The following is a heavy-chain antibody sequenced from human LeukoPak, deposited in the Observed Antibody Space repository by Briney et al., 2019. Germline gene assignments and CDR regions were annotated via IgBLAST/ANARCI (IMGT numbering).Heavy chain of an antibody. V-gene: IGHV1-18*01. J-gene: IGHJ4*02. CDR2: ISAYNGNT. CDR3: AREGDSSSWYRTPLSY. CDR1: GYTFTSYG. D-gene: IGHD6-13*01. Sequence: APVKVSCEASGYTFTSYGISWVRQAPGQGLEWMGWISAYNGNTNYAQKLQGRVTMTTDTSTSTAYMELRSLRSDDTAVYYCAREGDSSSWYRTPLSYWGQGTLVTVSS.